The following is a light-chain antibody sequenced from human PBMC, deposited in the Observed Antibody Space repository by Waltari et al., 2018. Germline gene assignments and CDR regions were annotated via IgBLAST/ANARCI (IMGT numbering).Light chain of an antibody. Sequence: TQDPAVSVAMGQTVRITCQGDSLRSYYASWYQQRPGQAPILGMYDKNSRPSGVPDRFSASSSDNTASLTITGAQAEDEAYYYCHSRDASGVGGAFGGGTKLTVL. J-gene: IGLJ2*01. CDR1: SLRSYY. CDR3: HSRDASGVGGA. V-gene: IGLV3-19*01. CDR2: DKN.